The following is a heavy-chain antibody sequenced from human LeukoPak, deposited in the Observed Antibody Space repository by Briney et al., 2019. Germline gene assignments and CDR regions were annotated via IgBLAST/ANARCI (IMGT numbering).Heavy chain of an antibody. CDR2: INPSGGST. V-gene: IGHV1-46*01. J-gene: IGHJ4*02. CDR1: GYTFTSYY. CDR3: ARILSSAWGELGY. Sequence: GASVKVSCKASGYTFTSYYMHWVRQAPGQGLEWMGIINPSGGSTSYAQKFQGRVTMTRDMSTSTVYMELSSLRAEDTAVYYCARILSSAWGELGYWGQGNLVTVSS. D-gene: IGHD6-19*01.